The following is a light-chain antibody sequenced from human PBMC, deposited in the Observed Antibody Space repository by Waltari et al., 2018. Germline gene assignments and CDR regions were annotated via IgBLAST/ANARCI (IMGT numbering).Light chain of an antibody. Sequence: QAVVTQEPSLTVSPGGTVTLTCGSSTGAVTSGHYPYWFQQKPGQAPKTLIDDTSNKHSWTPARFSVSLLGGKAALTLSGSQPEDEAEYYCLLSYSGTRVFGGGTKLTVL. J-gene: IGLJ3*02. CDR1: TGAVTSGHY. V-gene: IGLV7-46*01. CDR2: DTS. CDR3: LLSYSGTRV.